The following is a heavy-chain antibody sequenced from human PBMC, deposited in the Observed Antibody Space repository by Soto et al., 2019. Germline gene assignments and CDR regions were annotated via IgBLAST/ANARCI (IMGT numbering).Heavy chain of an antibody. D-gene: IGHD1-7*01. Sequence: GGSLRLSCAASGFTFSSYAMSWVRQAPGKGLEWVSAISGSGGSTYYANSVKGRFTNSRDNSKNTLYLQMNSLRADDTAVYYCAKWNLELYDAFDIWGQGTMVTVSS. CDR2: ISGSGGST. J-gene: IGHJ3*02. V-gene: IGHV3-23*01. CDR1: GFTFSSYA. CDR3: AKWNLELYDAFDI.